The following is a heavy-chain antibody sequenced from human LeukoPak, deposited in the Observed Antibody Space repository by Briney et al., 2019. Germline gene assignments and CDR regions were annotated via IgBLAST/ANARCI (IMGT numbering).Heavy chain of an antibody. J-gene: IGHJ4*02. CDR1: GFTFSSYA. D-gene: IGHD3-10*01. CDR2: ISYDGSNK. CDR3: ARDRSGWFGELLGY. V-gene: IGHV3-30*04. Sequence: GGSLRLSCAASGFTFSSYAMHWVRQAPGKGLEWVAVISYDGSNKYYADSVKGRFTISRDNSKNTLYLQMNSLRAEDTAVYYCARDRSGWFGELLGYWGQGALVTVSS.